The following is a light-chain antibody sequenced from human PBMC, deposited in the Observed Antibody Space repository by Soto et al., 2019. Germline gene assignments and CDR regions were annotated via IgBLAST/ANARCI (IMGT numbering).Light chain of an antibody. J-gene: IGKJ5*01. Sequence: DIQMTQSPSTLSASVGDRVTIPCRASQSISSWLAWYPQKPGKAPKLLIYKASSLESGVPSRFSGSGSGTECTLTISSLQPDDFATYYCQQYNSFPITFGQGTRLEIK. CDR3: QQYNSFPIT. CDR2: KAS. V-gene: IGKV1-5*03. CDR1: QSISSW.